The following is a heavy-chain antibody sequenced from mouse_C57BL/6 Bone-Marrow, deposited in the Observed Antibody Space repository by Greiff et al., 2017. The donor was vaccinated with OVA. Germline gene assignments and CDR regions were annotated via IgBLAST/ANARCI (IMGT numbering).Heavy chain of an antibody. V-gene: IGHV1-74*01. J-gene: IGHJ1*03. CDR3: AYSNYVRYFDV. Sequence: VQLQQPGAELVQPGASVKVSCKASGYTFTSFWMHWVKQRPGQGLEWIGRIHPSDSDTNYNQKFKGKATLTLDKSSSTAYMQLSSLTSEDSAVYYCAYSNYVRYFDVWGTGTTVTVSS. D-gene: IGHD2-5*01. CDR1: GYTFTSFW. CDR2: IHPSDSDT.